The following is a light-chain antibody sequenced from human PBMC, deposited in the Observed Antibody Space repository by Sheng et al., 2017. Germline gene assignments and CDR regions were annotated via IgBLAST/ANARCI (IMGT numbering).Light chain of an antibody. CDR3: ASYSSGSSFV. CDR1: PSDIGAGDY. V-gene: IGLV2-14*03. CDR2: DVN. J-gene: IGLJ2*01. Sequence: QSALTQPVSLSGSPGQSITISCSGSPSDIGAGDYVSWYVHRPGRGPTLVVFDVNNRPSGVSHRFSGTKSGDTASLTISELQPEDEGEYFCASYSSGSSFVFGAGTKVTV.